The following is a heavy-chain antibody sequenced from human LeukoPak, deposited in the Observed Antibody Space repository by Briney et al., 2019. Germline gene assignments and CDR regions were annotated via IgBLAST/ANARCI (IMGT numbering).Heavy chain of an antibody. CDR2: TDYRSKWYN. CDR3: ARERSGSYY. D-gene: IGHD3-10*01. CDR1: GDSLSSNSAA. V-gene: IGHV6-1*01. Sequence: SQTLSLTCAISGDSLSSNSAAWNWIRHSPSRGLEWLGSTDYRSKWYNDYAASVKSRITLNPDTSKNQFYLQLNSVTPEDTAVYYCARERSGSYYWGQGSLVTVSS. J-gene: IGHJ4*02.